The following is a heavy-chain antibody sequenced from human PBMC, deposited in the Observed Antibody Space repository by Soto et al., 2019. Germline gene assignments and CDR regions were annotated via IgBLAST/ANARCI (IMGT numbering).Heavy chain of an antibody. D-gene: IGHD3-9*01. CDR1: GFTFDDYT. J-gene: IGHJ6*02. V-gene: IGHV3-43*01. CDR2: ISRDGGST. Sequence: GGSLRLSCAASGFTFDDYTMHWVRQAPGKGLEWVSLISRDGGSTYYADSVKGRFTISRDNSKNSLYLQMNSLRTEDTALYYCAKEFEMAHPDGMDVWGQGTTVTVSS. CDR3: AKEFEMAHPDGMDV.